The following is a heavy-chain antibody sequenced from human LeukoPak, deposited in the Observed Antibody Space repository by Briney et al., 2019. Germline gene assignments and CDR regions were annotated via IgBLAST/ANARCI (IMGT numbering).Heavy chain of an antibody. CDR3: ARDHTTVRGWGYYYYYMDV. CDR1: GYTFTGYY. J-gene: IGHJ6*03. D-gene: IGHD4-17*01. Sequence: ASVKVSCKASGYTFTGYYLHWVRQAPGQGLEWMGVINPNSGGTNYAQKFQGRVTMTRDTSISTASMDLSRLRSDGTAVYYCARDHTTVRGWGYYYYYMDVWGKGTTVTVSS. V-gene: IGHV1-2*02. CDR2: INPNSGGT.